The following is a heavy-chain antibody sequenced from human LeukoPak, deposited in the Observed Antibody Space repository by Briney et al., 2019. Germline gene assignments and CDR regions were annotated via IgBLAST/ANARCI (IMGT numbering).Heavy chain of an antibody. Sequence: SETLSLTCTVSGGSISSSSYYWGWIRQPPGKGLEWIGSIYYSGSTYYNPSLKSRVTISVDTSKNRFSLKLSSVTAADTAVYYCARPLRWPTRREDAFDIWGQGTMVTVSS. J-gene: IGHJ3*02. CDR1: GGSISSSSYY. CDR3: ARPLRWPTRREDAFDI. CDR2: IYYSGST. D-gene: IGHD4-23*01. V-gene: IGHV4-39*07.